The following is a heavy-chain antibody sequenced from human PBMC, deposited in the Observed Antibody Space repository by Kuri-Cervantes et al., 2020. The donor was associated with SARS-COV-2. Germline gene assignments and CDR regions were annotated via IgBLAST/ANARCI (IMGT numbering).Heavy chain of an antibody. D-gene: IGHD3/OR15-3a*01. CDR1: GYSISSGYY. V-gene: IGHV4-38-2*01. CDR2: IYHSGST. CDR3: ARGGAGLGGWFDP. Sequence: GSLRLSCAVSGYSISSGYYWGWIRQPPGKGLEWIGSIYHSGSTYYNPSLKSRVTISVDTSKNQFSLKLSSVTAADTAVYYCARGGAGLGGWFDPWGQGTLVTVSS. J-gene: IGHJ5*02.